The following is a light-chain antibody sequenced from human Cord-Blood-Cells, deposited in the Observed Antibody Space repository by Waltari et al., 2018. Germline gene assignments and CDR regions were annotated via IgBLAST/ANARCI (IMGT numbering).Light chain of an antibody. Sequence: ALPHPAPVSGLPGQPSPLPSLGTASAVGGYNIFSGSQQHPGKAPKLMIYDFSNRPSGVSNRFSGSKSGNTASLTISGLQAEDEADDDCSSYTSSSTLGVFGGGTKLTVL. CDR3: SSYTSSSTLGV. V-gene: IGLV2-14*01. J-gene: IGLJ3*02. CDR2: DFS. CDR1: ASAVGGYNI.